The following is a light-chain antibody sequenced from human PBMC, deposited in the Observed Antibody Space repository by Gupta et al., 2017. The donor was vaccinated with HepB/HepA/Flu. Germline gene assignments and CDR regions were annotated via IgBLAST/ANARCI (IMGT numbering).Light chain of an antibody. V-gene: IGLV1-40*01. Sequence: QSVLTQPPSVSGAPGQRVTISCTGSSSNIGAGYDVHWYQQLPGTAPNLLIYGNSNRPSGVPDRFSGSKSGTSASLAITGLQAEDEADYYCQSYGSSLSGFYVFGTGTKVTVL. J-gene: IGLJ1*01. CDR3: QSYGSSLSGFYV. CDR2: GNS. CDR1: SSNIGAGYD.